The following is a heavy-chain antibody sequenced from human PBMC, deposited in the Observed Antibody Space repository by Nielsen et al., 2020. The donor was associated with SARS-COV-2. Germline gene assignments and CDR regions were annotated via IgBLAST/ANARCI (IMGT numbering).Heavy chain of an antibody. Sequence: GESLKISCAASGFAFNNYGLHWARQAPGKGLEWVAVISHDGNDRYYGDSVKGRFTISRDNSKSTLFLQMDSLRAEDTAVYYCAKGWDLAMSGIDSWGQGILVTVSS. V-gene: IGHV3-30*18. D-gene: IGHD1-26*01. J-gene: IGHJ4*02. CDR2: ISHDGNDR. CDR3: AKGWDLAMSGIDS. CDR1: GFAFNNYG.